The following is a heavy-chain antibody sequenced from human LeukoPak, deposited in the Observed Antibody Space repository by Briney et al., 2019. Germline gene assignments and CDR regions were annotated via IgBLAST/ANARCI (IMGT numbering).Heavy chain of an antibody. J-gene: IGHJ4*02. Sequence: PGGSLRLSCAASGFTFSSYAMSWVRQAPGKGLEWVANIKQDGSEKYYVDSVKGRFTISRDNAKNSLYLQMNSLRVEDTAVYFCASTTYYWNWGQGTQVIVSS. CDR2: IKQDGSEK. CDR3: ASTTYYWN. V-gene: IGHV3-7*01. D-gene: IGHD1-20*01. CDR1: GFTFSSYA.